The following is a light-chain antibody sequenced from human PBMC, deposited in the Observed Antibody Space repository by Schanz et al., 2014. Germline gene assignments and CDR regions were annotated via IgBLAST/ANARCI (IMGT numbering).Light chain of an antibody. CDR1: SSNIGAGYD. CDR3: HSYDSLSGAV. Sequence: QSVLTQPPSVSGAPGQRVTISCTGSSSNIGAGYDVHWYQHLPGTAPKLLIYDNNKRPSGIPDRFSASKSGTSASLAITGLQAADEADYYCHSYDSLSGAVFGGGTKLTVL. V-gene: IGLV1-40*01. J-gene: IGLJ3*02. CDR2: DNN.